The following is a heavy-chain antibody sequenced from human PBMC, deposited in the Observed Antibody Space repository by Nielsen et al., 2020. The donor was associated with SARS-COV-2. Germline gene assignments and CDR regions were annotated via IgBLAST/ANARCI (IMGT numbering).Heavy chain of an antibody. Sequence: SETLPLTCTVSGGSVSSGSYYWSWIRQPPGKGLEWIGYIYYSGSTYYNPSLKSRVTISVDTSKNQFSLKLSSVTAADTAVYYCARLIAGQWLATIWGQGTLVTVSS. J-gene: IGHJ4*02. CDR1: GGSVSSGSYY. V-gene: IGHV4-61*01. CDR2: IYYSGST. CDR3: ARLIAGQWLATI. D-gene: IGHD6-19*01.